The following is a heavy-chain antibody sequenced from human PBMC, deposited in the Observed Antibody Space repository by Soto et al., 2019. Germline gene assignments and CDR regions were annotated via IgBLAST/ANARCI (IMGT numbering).Heavy chain of an antibody. CDR2: ISGSGGST. Sequence: AGGSLRLSCAASGFTFSSYAMSWVRQAPGKGLEWVSAISGSGGSTYYADSVKGRSTISRDNSKNTLYLQMNSLRAEDTAVYYCAKAPMLTGDYVNWFDPWGQGTLVTVSS. CDR3: AKAPMLTGDYVNWFDP. J-gene: IGHJ5*02. D-gene: IGHD4-17*01. CDR1: GFTFSSYA. V-gene: IGHV3-23*01.